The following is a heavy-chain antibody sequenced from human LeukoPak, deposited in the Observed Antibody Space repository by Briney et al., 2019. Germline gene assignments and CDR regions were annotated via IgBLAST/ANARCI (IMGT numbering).Heavy chain of an antibody. Sequence: GASVKVSCKASGYTFTGYYMHWVRQAPGQGLEWMGWINPNSGGTNYAQKFQGRVTTTRDTSISTAYMELSRLRSDDTAVYYCAREARGDTYYYGSGSYYTHFDYWGQGTLVTVSS. CDR2: INPNSGGT. V-gene: IGHV1-2*02. D-gene: IGHD3-10*01. CDR1: GYTFTGYY. J-gene: IGHJ4*02. CDR3: AREARGDTYYYGSGSYYTHFDY.